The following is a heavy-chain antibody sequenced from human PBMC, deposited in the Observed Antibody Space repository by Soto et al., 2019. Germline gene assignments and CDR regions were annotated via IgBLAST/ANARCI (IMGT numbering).Heavy chain of an antibody. CDR2: INAGNGNT. Sequence: ASVKVSCKASGYTFTSYDMHWVRQAPGQRLEWMGWINAGNGNTKYSQKFQGRVTITADESTSTAYMELSSLRSEDTAVYYCARDRWGPGSQAEENWFDPWGQGTLVTVSS. J-gene: IGHJ5*02. CDR3: ARDRWGPGSQAEENWFDP. V-gene: IGHV1-3*01. D-gene: IGHD3-16*01. CDR1: GYTFTSYD.